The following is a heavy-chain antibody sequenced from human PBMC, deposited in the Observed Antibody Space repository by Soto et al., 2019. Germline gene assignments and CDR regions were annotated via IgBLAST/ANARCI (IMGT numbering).Heavy chain of an antibody. CDR3: AKASGRRWYNWSAP. V-gene: IGHV1-69*01. J-gene: IGHJ5*02. Sequence: QVQLVQPGAEVKKPGSSVKVSCKASGGNFTSYAISWVRQAPGQGLEFMGGIIPLFGTTNYAHKLRGRVTGTAVESTSSVYMEMSSRRAEGTAVYYWAKASGRRWYNWSAPWGQGALVTVST. D-gene: IGHD2-15*01. CDR1: GGNFTSYA. CDR2: IIPLFGTT.